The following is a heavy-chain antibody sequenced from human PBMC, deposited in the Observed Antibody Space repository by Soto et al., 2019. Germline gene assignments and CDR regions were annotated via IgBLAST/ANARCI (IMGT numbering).Heavy chain of an antibody. Sequence: EVQLVESGGGLVQPGGSLRLSCAASGFTFSSYWMSWVRQAPGKGLEWVANMNQEGSEKYYVGSVKGRFTISRDNAKNSLDLQMNSLRAEDTAVYYCATGATGRGGVDYWGQGTLVTVSS. CDR1: GFTFSSYW. D-gene: IGHD3-16*01. CDR2: MNQEGSEK. V-gene: IGHV3-7*04. J-gene: IGHJ4*02. CDR3: ATGATGRGGVDY.